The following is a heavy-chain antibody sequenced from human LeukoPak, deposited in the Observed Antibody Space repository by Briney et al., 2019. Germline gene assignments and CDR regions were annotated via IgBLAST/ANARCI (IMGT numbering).Heavy chain of an antibody. CDR3: ARDPSGIVVVPAARGAFDI. CDR2: ISSSSSTI. Sequence: GGSLRLSCAPSGFTFSSYSMNWVRQAPGKGLEWVSYISSSSSTIYYADSVKGRFTISRDNAKNSLYLQMNSLRAEDTAVYYCARDPSGIVVVPAARGAFDIWGQGTMVTVSS. V-gene: IGHV3-48*04. CDR1: GFTFSSYS. J-gene: IGHJ3*02. D-gene: IGHD2-2*01.